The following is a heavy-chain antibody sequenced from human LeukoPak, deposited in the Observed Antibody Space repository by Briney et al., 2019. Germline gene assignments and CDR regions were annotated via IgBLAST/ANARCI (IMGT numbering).Heavy chain of an antibody. V-gene: IGHV1-46*03. J-gene: IGHJ4*02. CDR3: ARYSNYVNYFDY. CDR1: GYTFTSYY. CDR2: INPSGGST. D-gene: IGHD4-11*01. Sequence: ASVKVSCKASGYTFTSYYMHQVRQAPGQGLEWMGIINPSGGSTSYAQKFQGRVTMTRDTSTSTVYMELSSLRSEDTTVYYCARYSNYVNYFDYWGQGTLVTVSS.